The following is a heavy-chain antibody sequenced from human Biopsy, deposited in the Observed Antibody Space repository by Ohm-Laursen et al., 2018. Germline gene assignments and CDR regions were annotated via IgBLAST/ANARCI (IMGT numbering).Heavy chain of an antibody. J-gene: IGHJ4*02. V-gene: IGHV4-61*01. Sequence: GTLSLTCTVSGDPVSSGSFYWTWIRQPPGQGLEYIGYIYDRGSTANYNPSLESRVTMSVDMPKNQFSLKLSSVTAADTAIYYCARGMRSSGWPYFDSWGQGTLVTVSS. CDR3: ARGMRSSGWPYFDS. D-gene: IGHD6-19*01. CDR2: IYDRGSTA. CDR1: GDPVSSGSFY.